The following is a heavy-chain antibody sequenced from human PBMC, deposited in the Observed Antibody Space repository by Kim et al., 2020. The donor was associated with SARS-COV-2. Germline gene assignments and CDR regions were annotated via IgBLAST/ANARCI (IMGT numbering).Heavy chain of an antibody. V-gene: IGHV4-59*01. D-gene: IGHD5-18*01. Sequence: LKGRVTISVDTSKNQFSLKLSSVTAADTAVYYCARVSSYSYGYRYYFDYWGQGTLVTVSS. CDR3: ARVSSYSYGYRYYFDY. J-gene: IGHJ4*02.